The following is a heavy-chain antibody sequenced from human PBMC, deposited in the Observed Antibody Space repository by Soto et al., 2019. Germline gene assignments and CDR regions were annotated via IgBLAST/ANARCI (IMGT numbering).Heavy chain of an antibody. CDR2: VHSGGTTT. V-gene: IGHV3-74*01. D-gene: IGHD3-10*01. CDR1: GFTFDYYW. CDR3: ARGDRGGFDL. Sequence: EVQLAESGGGLVQPGESLRLSCAASGFTFDYYWMHWVRQAPGKGLVWVSRVHSGGTTTTYADSVKGRFTISRDNARNTVSLQMSSLRAEDTAIYYCARGDRGGFDLWGHGTMVTVSS. J-gene: IGHJ3*01.